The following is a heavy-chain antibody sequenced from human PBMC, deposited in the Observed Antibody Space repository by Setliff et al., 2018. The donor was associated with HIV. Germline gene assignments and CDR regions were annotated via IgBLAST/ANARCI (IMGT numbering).Heavy chain of an antibody. CDR3: AREGIERYQYYNFWSGYYTPDY. J-gene: IGHJ4*02. CDR2: ISAYNGNT. Sequence: GASVKVSCKASGYTFTSYGISWVRQAPGQGLEWMGWISAYNGNTNYAQKLQGRVTMTTDTSTSTAYMELRSLRSDDTAVYYCAREGIERYQYYNFWSGYYTPDYWGQGTLVTVSS. D-gene: IGHD3-3*01. V-gene: IGHV1-18*01. CDR1: GYTFTSYG.